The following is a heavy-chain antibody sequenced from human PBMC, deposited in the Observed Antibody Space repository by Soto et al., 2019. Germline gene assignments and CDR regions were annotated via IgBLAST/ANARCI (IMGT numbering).Heavy chain of an antibody. D-gene: IGHD1-1*01. V-gene: IGHV1-69*01. CDR3: ARARNGERHGFDM. CDR2: INSIYDTA. CDR1: GGTFSSYV. Sequence: QVQLVQSGAEVKKPGSSVKVSCKASGGTFSSYVISWVRQAPGQGLEWIGGINSIYDTANYALKFQDRVTITADESTSTIYMELSSLRSEDTAVYYCARARNGERHGFDMWGQGAMVSVSS. J-gene: IGHJ3*02.